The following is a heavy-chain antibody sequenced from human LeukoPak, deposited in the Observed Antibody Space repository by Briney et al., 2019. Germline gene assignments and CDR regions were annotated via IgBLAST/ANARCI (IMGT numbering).Heavy chain of an antibody. CDR2: ISYDGSNK. CDR3: ANRGYLTDYFDY. J-gene: IGHJ4*02. V-gene: IGHV3-30-3*01. D-gene: IGHD3-10*01. CDR1: GFTFSSYA. Sequence: GGSLRLSCAASGFTFSSYAMHWVRQAPGKGLEWVAVISYDGSNKYYADSVKGRFTISRDNSKNTLYLQMNSLRAEDTAVYYCANRGYLTDYFDYWGQGTLVTVSS.